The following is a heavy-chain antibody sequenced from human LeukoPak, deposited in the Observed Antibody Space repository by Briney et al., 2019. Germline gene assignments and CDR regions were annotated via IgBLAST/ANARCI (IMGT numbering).Heavy chain of an antibody. CDR3: ARDRQMVRGVKGLLRYYFDY. D-gene: IGHD3-10*01. CDR2: IIPILGIA. J-gene: IGHJ4*02. V-gene: IGHV1-69*04. Sequence: SVKVSCKASGGTFSSYAISWVRQAPGQGLEWMGRIIPILGIANYAQRFQGRVTITADKSTSTAYMELSSLRSEDTAVYYCARDRQMVRGVKGLLRYYFDYWGQGTLVTVSS. CDR1: GGTFSSYA.